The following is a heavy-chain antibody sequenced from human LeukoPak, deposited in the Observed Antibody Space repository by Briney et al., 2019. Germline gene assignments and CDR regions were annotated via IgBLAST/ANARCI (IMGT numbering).Heavy chain of an antibody. V-gene: IGHV1-2*02. CDR3: ARGEWELLRSGFDY. CDR1: GYTLTGYY. CDR2: INPNSGGT. D-gene: IGHD1-26*01. J-gene: IGHJ4*02. Sequence: GASVKVSCKASGYTLTGYYMHWVRQAPGQGLEWMGWINPNSGGTNYAQKFQGRVTMTRETSISTAYMELSRLRSDDTAVYYCARGEWELLRSGFDYWGQGTLVTVSS.